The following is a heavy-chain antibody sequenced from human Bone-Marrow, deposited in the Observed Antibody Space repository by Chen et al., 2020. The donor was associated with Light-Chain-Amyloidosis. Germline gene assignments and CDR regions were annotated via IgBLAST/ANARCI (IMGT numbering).Heavy chain of an antibody. Sequence: QVQLVESGGGVVQPGRSLRLSCAASGFTFSSYGMHWVRQAPGKGLEWVAVISYDGSNKYYADSVKGRFTISRDNSKNTLYLQMNSLRAEDTAVYYCAKGGSSWYEDYYYMDVWGKGTTVTVSS. CDR2: ISYDGSNK. J-gene: IGHJ6*03. D-gene: IGHD6-13*01. CDR1: GFTFSSYG. CDR3: AKGGSSWYEDYYYMDV. V-gene: IGHV3-30*18.